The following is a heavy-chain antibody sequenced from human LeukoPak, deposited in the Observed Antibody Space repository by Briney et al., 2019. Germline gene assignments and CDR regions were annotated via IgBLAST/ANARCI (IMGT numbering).Heavy chain of an antibody. Sequence: ASVKVSCKASGATFISWVRQAPGQGLEWMGWINPKTGDTNSAEKFQRWVTMTRDTAISTAYMELNRLALDDTAVYYCARVVYSHGYCDRVTCPNWFDPWGQGTLVTVSS. D-gene: IGHD2-2*03. CDR2: INPKTGDT. CDR3: ARVVYSHGYCDRVTCPNWFDP. J-gene: IGHJ5*02. V-gene: IGHV1-2*04. CDR1: GATFIS.